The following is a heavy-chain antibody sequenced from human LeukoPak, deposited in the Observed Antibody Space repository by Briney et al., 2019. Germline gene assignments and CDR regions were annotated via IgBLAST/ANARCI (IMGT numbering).Heavy chain of an antibody. CDR3: ARVAAGRNWFDP. CDR1: GGSISSGGYY. CDR2: IYYSGST. J-gene: IGHJ5*02. Sequence: PSETLSLTCTVSGGSISSGGYYWSWIRQHPGKGLEWIGYIYYSGSTYYNPSLKSRVTISVDTSKNQFSLKLSSVTAADTAVYYCARVAAGRNWFDPWGQGTLVTVSS. V-gene: IGHV4-31*03. D-gene: IGHD6-13*01.